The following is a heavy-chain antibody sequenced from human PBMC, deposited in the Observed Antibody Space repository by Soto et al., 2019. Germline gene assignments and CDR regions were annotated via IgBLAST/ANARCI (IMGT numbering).Heavy chain of an antibody. CDR2: INHSGST. V-gene: IGHV4-34*01. CDR3: ARATHYYDSSGTPGRVYGMDV. CDR1: GGSFSGYY. D-gene: IGHD3-22*01. J-gene: IGHJ6*02. Sequence: SETLSLTCAVYGGSFSGYYWSWIRQPPGKGLEWIGEINHSGSTNYNPSLKSRVTISVDTSKNQFSLRLSSVTAADTAVYYCARATHYYDSSGTPGRVYGMDVWSQGTTVTVSS.